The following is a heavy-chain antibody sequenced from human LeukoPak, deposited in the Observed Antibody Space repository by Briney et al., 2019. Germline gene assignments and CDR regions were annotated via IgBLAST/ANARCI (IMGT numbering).Heavy chain of an antibody. D-gene: IGHD2-15*01. CDR3: AREGSGGYCSGGSCYYFDY. V-gene: IGHV4-34*01. CDR1: GGSFRGYY. Sequence: KPSETLPLTCAVYGGSFRGYYWSWIRQPPGKGLEWIGEINHSGSTNYNPSLKSRVTISVDTSKNQFSLKLSSVTAADTAVYYCAREGSGGYCSGGSCYYFDYWGQGTLVTVSS. CDR2: INHSGST. J-gene: IGHJ4*02.